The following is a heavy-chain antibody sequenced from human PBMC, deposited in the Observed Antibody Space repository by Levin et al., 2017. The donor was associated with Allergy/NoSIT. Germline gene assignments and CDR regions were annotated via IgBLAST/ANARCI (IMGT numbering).Heavy chain of an antibody. J-gene: IGHJ4*02. D-gene: IGHD3-22*01. V-gene: IGHV2-5*01. CDR2: IYWSDDK. Sequence: ASGPTLVKPTQTLTLTCSISGFSLTTIGMGVGWIRQSPGKALECLAHIYWSDDKRYNPSLKNRVTVTKDTSKNQVVLTMTNMDPVDTATYYCARVFYFDSSGYFLDHWGQGALVTVSS. CDR3: ARVFYFDSSGYFLDH. CDR1: GFSLTTIGMG.